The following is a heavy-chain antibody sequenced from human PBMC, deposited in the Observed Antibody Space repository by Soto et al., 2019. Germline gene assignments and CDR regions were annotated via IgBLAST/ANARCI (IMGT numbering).Heavy chain of an antibody. D-gene: IGHD3-3*01. CDR2: IIPIFGTA. CDR3: ARLPGRYDFWSGYYTDYYYGMDV. CDR1: GGTFSSYA. Sequence: SVKVSCKASGGTFSSYAISWVRQAPGQGLEWMGGIIPIFGTANYAQKFQGRVTITADESTSTAYMELSSLRSEDTAVYYCARLPGRYDFWSGYYTDYYYGMDVWGQGTTVTVSS. J-gene: IGHJ6*02. V-gene: IGHV1-69*13.